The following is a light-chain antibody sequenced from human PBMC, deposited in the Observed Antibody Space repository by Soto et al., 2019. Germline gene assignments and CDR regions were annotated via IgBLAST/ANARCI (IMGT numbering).Light chain of an antibody. Sequence: DIQMTQSPSTLSASIGDRVTITCRASQSINSWLAWYQQKPGKAPNLLIHKASTLETGVPSRFSGSGSGTEFTLTISSLQPDDFATYYCQQYNNYLWTFGQGTKVDIK. J-gene: IGKJ1*01. CDR1: QSINSW. CDR2: KAS. CDR3: QQYNNYLWT. V-gene: IGKV1-5*03.